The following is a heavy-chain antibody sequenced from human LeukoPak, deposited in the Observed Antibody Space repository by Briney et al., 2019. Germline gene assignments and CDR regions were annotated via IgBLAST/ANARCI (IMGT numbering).Heavy chain of an antibody. CDR1: GGSFSGYY. J-gene: IGHJ3*02. CDR2: INHSGST. Sequence: SETLSLTCAVYGGSFSGYYWSWIRQPPGKGLEWIGEINHSGSTNYNPSLKSRVTISVDTSKNQFSPKLSSVTAADTAVYYCARGFYSNSGDAFDIWGQGTMVTVSS. D-gene: IGHD4-4*01. V-gene: IGHV4-34*01. CDR3: ARGFYSNSGDAFDI.